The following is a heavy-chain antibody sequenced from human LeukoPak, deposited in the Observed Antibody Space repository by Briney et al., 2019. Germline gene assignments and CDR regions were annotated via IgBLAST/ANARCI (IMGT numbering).Heavy chain of an antibody. J-gene: IGHJ4*02. CDR3: AREVWGPEY. V-gene: IGHV3-7*01. CDR2: IKQDGSDK. D-gene: IGHD1-14*01. CDR1: GGSISSSSYY. Sequence: ETLSLTCTVSGGSISSSSYYWGWIRQPPGKGLEWVGNIKQDGSDKNYMDSVKGRFTISRDNTKNSVYLQMSSLRAEDTAVYYCAREVWGPEYWGQGTLVTVSS.